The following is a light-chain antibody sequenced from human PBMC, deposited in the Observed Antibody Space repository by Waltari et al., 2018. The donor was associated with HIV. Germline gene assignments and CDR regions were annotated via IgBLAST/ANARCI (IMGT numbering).Light chain of an antibody. CDR1: SSNIGASTD. Sequence: QSVLTQPPSVSGAPGQRVTISCTGSSSNIGASTDVQWYQQLPGAAPKLLIYRNTNRPSGVPDRFSGSKSGTSASLAITGLRAEDEADYFCQSFDNGLSGVFGGGTKLTVL. CDR3: QSFDNGLSGV. V-gene: IGLV1-40*01. J-gene: IGLJ2*01. CDR2: RNT.